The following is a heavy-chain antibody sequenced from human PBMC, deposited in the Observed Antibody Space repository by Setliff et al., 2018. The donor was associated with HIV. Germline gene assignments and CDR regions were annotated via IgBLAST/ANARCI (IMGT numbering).Heavy chain of an antibody. D-gene: IGHD3-22*01. CDR1: GYTLTSYG. Sequence: ASVKVSCKASGYTLTSYGTNWVRQAPGQGLEWMGWISAYNGNTNYAQKLQGRVTMTTDTSTSTAYMELRSLRSDDTAVYYCARTQYDRVEEYFQYWGQGTLVTVSS. J-gene: IGHJ1*01. CDR2: ISAYNGNT. CDR3: ARTQYDRVEEYFQY. V-gene: IGHV1-18*01.